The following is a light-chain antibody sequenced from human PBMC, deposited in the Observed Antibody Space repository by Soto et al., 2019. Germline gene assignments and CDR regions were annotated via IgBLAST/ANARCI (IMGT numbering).Light chain of an antibody. CDR1: LGIDDW. J-gene: IGKJ4*01. CDR2: MAS. CDR3: QEYNSY. Sequence: DNKMTQSPSTLSASVGDRVTITCRASLGIDDWLAWYQQKPGKVPKLLIYMASNLERGVSSRFSGSGFGTEFHLAISTLQLDDCGTYSCQEYNSYFGGGTKVEIK. V-gene: IGKV1-5*03.